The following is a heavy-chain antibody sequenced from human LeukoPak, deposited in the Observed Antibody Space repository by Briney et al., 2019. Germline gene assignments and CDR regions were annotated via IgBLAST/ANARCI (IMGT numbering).Heavy chain of an antibody. D-gene: IGHD1-14*01. CDR1: GFPFSSYW. J-gene: IGHJ6*02. V-gene: IGHV3-7*01. CDR3: ASDPHHSSRMDV. Sequence: PGGSLRLSCAASGFPFSSYWMAWVRQAPGKGLEWVASIKQDGGETFYVDSVKGRFTISRDNAKNSLYLQMNSLRAEDTAVYYCASDPHHSSRMDVWGQGTTVTVSS. CDR2: IKQDGGET.